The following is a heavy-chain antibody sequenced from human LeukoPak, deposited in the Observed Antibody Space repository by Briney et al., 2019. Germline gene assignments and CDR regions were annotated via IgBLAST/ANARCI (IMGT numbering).Heavy chain of an antibody. CDR1: GFTVSSNY. Sequence: GGSLRLSCAASGFTVSSNYMSWIRQAPGKGLEGVSYISRSGGYISYADSVKGRFTISRDNAKNSLYLQMNSLRAEDTAIYYCAREGPMLRGVIGGKIDYWGQGSLVTVSS. V-gene: IGHV3-11*01. CDR3: AREGPMLRGVIGGKIDY. J-gene: IGHJ4*02. CDR2: ISRSGGYI. D-gene: IGHD3-10*01.